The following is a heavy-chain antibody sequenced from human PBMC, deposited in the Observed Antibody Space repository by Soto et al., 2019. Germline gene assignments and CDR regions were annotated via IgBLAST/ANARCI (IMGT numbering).Heavy chain of an antibody. CDR3: AAELGFGKLSVV. D-gene: IGHD7-27*01. V-gene: IGHV1-69*01. CDR2: IIPLFGTT. Sequence: QVQVVQSGVEVRRPGSSVKVSCKASGDTFKNCVISWVRQAPGQGLEWMGGIIPLFGTTDSAQRFQGRLTITTDESTTTAYMEVSRLRSADTATYYCAAELGFGKLSVVWGQGTAVIVSS. CDR1: GDTFKNCV. J-gene: IGHJ6*02.